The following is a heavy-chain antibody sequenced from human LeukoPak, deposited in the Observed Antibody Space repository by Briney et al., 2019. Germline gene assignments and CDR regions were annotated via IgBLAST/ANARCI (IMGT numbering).Heavy chain of an antibody. V-gene: IGHV4-61*02. Sequence: NPSQTLSLTCTVSGGSISSGSYYWSWIRQPAGKGLEWIGRIYTSGSTNYNPSLKSRVTISVDTSKNQFSLKLSSVTAADTAVCYCARAYDFWSGYYYPWGQGTLVTVSS. J-gene: IGHJ5*02. CDR1: GGSISSGSYY. D-gene: IGHD3-3*01. CDR2: IYTSGST. CDR3: ARAYDFWSGYYYP.